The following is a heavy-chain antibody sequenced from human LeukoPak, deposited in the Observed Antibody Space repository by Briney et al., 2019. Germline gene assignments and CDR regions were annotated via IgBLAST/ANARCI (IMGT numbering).Heavy chain of an antibody. CDR1: GFTFSNYW. D-gene: IGHD2-2*01. V-gene: IGHV3-7*01. CDR2: IKQDESEK. Sequence: PGGSLRLSCSASGFTFSNYWMSWVRQAPGKGLEWVANIKQDESEKYYVDSVKGRFTISRDNAKSSLYLQMNSVRAEDTAVYYCARALDSSSSRYQAFEEWGQGTLVTVSS. CDR3: ARALDSSSSRYQAFEE. J-gene: IGHJ4*02.